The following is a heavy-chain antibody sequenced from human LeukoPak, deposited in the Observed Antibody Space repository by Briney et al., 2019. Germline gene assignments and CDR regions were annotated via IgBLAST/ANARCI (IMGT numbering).Heavy chain of an antibody. D-gene: IGHD6-13*01. CDR2: IYYSGNIYYSGNT. V-gene: IGHV4-59*01. CDR1: GGSISNFY. Sequence: SETLSLTCTVSGGSISNFYWTWIRQPPGKGLEWIGYIYYSGNIYYSGNTNHNPSLKSRVTVSVDASKNQFSLKLSSVTAADTAVYYCARGVYIAAAQYGYWGQGTLVTVSS. CDR3: ARGVYIAAAQYGY. J-gene: IGHJ4*02.